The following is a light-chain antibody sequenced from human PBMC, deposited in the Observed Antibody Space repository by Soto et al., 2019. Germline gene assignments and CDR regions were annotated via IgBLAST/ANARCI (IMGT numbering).Light chain of an antibody. CDR3: AAGDQTLGGWG. CDR1: SSNIGSNY. V-gene: IGLV1-47*01. CDR2: RNN. J-gene: IGLJ2*01. Sequence: QSVLTQPPSASGTPGQRVTISCSGSSSNIGSNYVYWYQQLPGTAPKLLIYRNNQRPSGVPDRFSGSKSGTSASLAISGLRSGVGGNYYWAAGDQTLGGWGFGGGTKLPVL.